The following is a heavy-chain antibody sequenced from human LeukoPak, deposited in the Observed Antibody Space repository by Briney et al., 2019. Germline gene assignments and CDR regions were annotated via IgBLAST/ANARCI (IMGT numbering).Heavy chain of an antibody. Sequence: SETLSLTCTVSGYSISSGYYWGWIRQPPGKGLEWIGSIYHSGSTYYNPSLKSRVTIPVDTSKNQFSLKLSSVTAADTAVYYCARARLPNSYYDFWSGYWGHWFDPWGQGTLVTVSS. V-gene: IGHV4-38-2*02. D-gene: IGHD3-3*01. CDR2: IYHSGST. CDR1: GYSISSGYY. J-gene: IGHJ5*02. CDR3: ARARLPNSYYDFWSGYWGHWFDP.